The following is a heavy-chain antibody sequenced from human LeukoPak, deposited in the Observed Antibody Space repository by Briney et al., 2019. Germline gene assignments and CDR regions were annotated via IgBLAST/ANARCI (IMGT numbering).Heavy chain of an antibody. CDR3: ARDRAARTVYAFDI. V-gene: IGHV4-34*01. Sequence: SETLSLTCAVYGGSFSGYYWSWIRQPPGKGLEWIGEINHSGSTNYNPSLKSRVTISVDTSKNQFSLKLSSVTAADTAVYYCARDRAARTVYAFDIWGQGTMVTVSS. J-gene: IGHJ3*02. CDR1: GGSFSGYY. CDR2: INHSGST. D-gene: IGHD6-6*01.